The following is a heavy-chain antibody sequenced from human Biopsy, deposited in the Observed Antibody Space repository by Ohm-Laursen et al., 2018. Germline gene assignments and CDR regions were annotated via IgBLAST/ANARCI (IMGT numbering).Heavy chain of an antibody. CDR2: VDWDDYK. V-gene: IGHV2-70*11. Sequence: PTQTLTLTCSFSGFSLSARGMCVSWIRQAPGKALEWLARVDWDDYKDYSASLQTKLSISKVTSNDQVVLTVNNVDPADTATYYCARTPILIVSAGLVYRHRRHLQGMDVWGQGIAVTVS. CDR3: ARTPILIVSAGLVYRHRRHLQGMDV. CDR1: GFSLSARGMC. D-gene: IGHD6-13*01. J-gene: IGHJ6*02.